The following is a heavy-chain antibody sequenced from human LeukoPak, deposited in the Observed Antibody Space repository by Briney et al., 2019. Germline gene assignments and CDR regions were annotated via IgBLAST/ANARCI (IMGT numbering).Heavy chain of an antibody. Sequence: ASVKVSCKASGYTFTSYGISRVRQAPGQGLEWMGWMNPNSGNTGYAQKFQGRVTMTRNTSISTAYMELSSLRSEDTAVYYCAREWFGELCLDYWGQGTLVTVSS. CDR1: GYTFTSYG. CDR3: AREWFGELCLDY. D-gene: IGHD3-10*01. CDR2: MNPNSGNT. V-gene: IGHV1-8*02. J-gene: IGHJ4*02.